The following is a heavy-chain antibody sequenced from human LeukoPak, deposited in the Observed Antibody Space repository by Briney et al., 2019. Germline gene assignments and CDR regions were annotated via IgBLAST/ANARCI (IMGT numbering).Heavy chain of an antibody. V-gene: IGHV4-34*01. Sequence: SETLSLTCTVSGGSFSGYYWSWIRQPPGKGLEWFGEINHSGSTNYNPSLKSRVTISVDTSKNQFSLKLSSVTAADTAVYYCARVAERTWLPYDAAFDIWGLGTMVTVSS. CDR2: INHSGST. CDR3: ARVAERTWLPYDAAFDI. D-gene: IGHD3-9*01. CDR1: GGSFSGYY. J-gene: IGHJ3*02.